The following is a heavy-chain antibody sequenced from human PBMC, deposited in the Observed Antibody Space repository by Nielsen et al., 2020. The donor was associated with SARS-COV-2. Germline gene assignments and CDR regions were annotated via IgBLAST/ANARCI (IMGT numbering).Heavy chain of an antibody. D-gene: IGHD2-2*01. CDR3: AKDSRRYCSSTSCYVGMDV. V-gene: IGHV3-30*18. Sequence: VRQMPGKGLEWVAVISYDGSNKYYADSVKGRFTISRDNSKNTLYLQMNSLRAEDTAVYYCAKDSRRYCSSTSCYVGMDVWGQGTTVTVSS. CDR2: ISYDGSNK. J-gene: IGHJ6*02.